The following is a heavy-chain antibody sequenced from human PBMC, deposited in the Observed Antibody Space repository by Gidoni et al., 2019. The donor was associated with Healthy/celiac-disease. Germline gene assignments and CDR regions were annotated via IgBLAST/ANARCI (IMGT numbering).Heavy chain of an antibody. Sequence: QVQLVQSGAEVKKPGSSVKVSCKASGGTFSSYAISWVRQAPGRGLEWKGGIIPIFGTANCAQKFQGRVTITADKSTSTAYMELSSLRSEDTAVYYCARDDDSNGDLPGYWGQGTLVTVSS. D-gene: IGHD4-17*01. J-gene: IGHJ4*02. CDR2: IIPIFGTA. CDR1: GGTFSSYA. CDR3: ARDDDSNGDLPGY. V-gene: IGHV1-69*06.